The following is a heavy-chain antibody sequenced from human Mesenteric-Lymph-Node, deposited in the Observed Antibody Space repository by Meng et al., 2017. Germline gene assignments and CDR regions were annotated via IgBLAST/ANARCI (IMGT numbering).Heavy chain of an antibody. J-gene: IGHJ6*02. Sequence: SVKVSCKASGYTFTSYGISWVRQAPGQGLEWMGRIIPILGIANYAQKFQGRVTITADKSTSTAYMELSSLRSEDTAVYYCARASGENVLRYFDWLSKYYYYGMDVWGQGTTVTVSS. CDR3: ARASGENVLRYFDWLSKYYYYGMDV. D-gene: IGHD3-9*01. V-gene: IGHV1-69*04. CDR1: GYTFTSYG. CDR2: IIPILGIA.